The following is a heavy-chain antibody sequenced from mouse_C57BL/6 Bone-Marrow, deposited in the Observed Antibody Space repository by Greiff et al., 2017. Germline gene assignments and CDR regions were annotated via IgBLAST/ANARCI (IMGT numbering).Heavy chain of an antibody. CDR2: ISSGGSYT. Sequence: EVQLVESGGDLVKPGGSLKLSCAASGFTFSSYGMSWVRQTPDKRLEWVATISSGGSYTYYPDSVQGRFTISRDNAKNTLYLQMSSLKSEDTAMYYCERQITSFDYWGQGTTLTVSS. V-gene: IGHV5-6*01. D-gene: IGHD1-1*01. J-gene: IGHJ2*01. CDR1: GFTFSSYG. CDR3: ERQITSFDY.